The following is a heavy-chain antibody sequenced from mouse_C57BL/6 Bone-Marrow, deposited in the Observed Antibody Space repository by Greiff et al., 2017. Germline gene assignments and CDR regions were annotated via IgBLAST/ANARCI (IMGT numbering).Heavy chain of an antibody. V-gene: IGHV1-50*01. Sequence: QVQLQQPGAELVKPGASVKLSCKASGYTFTSYWMQWVKQRPGQGLEWIGEIDPSDSYTTYNQKFKGKATLTVDTSSSTAYMQLSSLTSEDSAVYYCARENYYGSSQYYFDYWGQGTTLTVSS. J-gene: IGHJ2*01. CDR1: GYTFTSYW. CDR3: ARENYYGSSQYYFDY. D-gene: IGHD1-1*01. CDR2: IDPSDSYT.